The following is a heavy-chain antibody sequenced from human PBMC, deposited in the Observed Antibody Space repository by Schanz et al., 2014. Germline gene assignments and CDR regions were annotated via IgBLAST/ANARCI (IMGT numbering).Heavy chain of an antibody. CDR3: GRAGTGMAGWYFEL. J-gene: IGHJ2*01. V-gene: IGHV3-23*01. CDR2: ISGSGGST. D-gene: IGHD5-18*01. Sequence: VHLLESGGGLDEPGGSLRLSCAASGFSFSSYAMGWVRQAPGKGLEWVSAISGSGGSTYYADSVKGRFTISRDNSKNTLFLQMSSLRVDDMAVYYCGRAGTGMAGWYFELWGRGTLVTVSS. CDR1: GFSFSSYA.